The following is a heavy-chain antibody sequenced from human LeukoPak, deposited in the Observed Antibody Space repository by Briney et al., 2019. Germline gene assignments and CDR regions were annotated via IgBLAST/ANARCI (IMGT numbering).Heavy chain of an antibody. D-gene: IGHD3-10*01. Sequence: GGSLRLSCAASGFTFSSYSMNWARQAPGKGLEWVSYISSSSSTIYYADSVKGRFTISRDNAKNSLYLQMNSLRAEDTAVYYCARVSGYWGQGTLVTVSS. J-gene: IGHJ4*02. V-gene: IGHV3-48*01. CDR3: ARVSGY. CDR2: ISSSSSTI. CDR1: GFTFSSYS.